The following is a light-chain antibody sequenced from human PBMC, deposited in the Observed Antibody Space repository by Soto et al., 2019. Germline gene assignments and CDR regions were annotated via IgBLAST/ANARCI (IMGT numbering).Light chain of an antibody. CDR2: EVS. CDR1: SSDVGGYNY. V-gene: IGLV2-14*01. Sequence: QSALTQPASVSGSPGQSITISCTGTSSDVGGYNYVSWYKQHPGKAPKLMIYEVSNRPSGVSNSFSGSKSGNTASLTISGLQAEDEADYYCSSDTSSSTHWVFGGGTKVTVL. J-gene: IGLJ3*02. CDR3: SSDTSSSTHWV.